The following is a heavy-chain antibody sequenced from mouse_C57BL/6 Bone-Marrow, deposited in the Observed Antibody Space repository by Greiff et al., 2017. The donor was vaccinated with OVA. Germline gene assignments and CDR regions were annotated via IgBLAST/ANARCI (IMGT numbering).Heavy chain of an antibody. D-gene: IGHD1-1*01. CDR3: AIIYYYGSFDY. J-gene: IGHJ2*01. V-gene: IGHV1-58*01. Sequence: EVQLQQSGAELVRPGSSVKMSCKTSGYTFTSYGINWVKQRPGQGLEWIGYIYIGNGYTEYNDKFKGKATLTSDTSSSTAYMQLSSLTSEDSAIYFCAIIYYYGSFDYWGQGTTLTVSS. CDR2: IYIGNGYT. CDR1: GYTFTSYG.